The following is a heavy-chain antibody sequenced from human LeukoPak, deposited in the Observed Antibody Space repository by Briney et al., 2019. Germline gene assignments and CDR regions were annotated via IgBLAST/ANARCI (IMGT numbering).Heavy chain of an antibody. D-gene: IGHD3-3*01. CDR2: INPNSGGT. CDR3: ARGYYDFWSGYYSGFSWFDP. J-gene: IGHJ5*02. Sequence: ASVKVSCKASGYTFTGYYMHWVRQAPGQGLEWMGWINPNSGGTNYAQKVQGWVTMTRDTSISTAYMELSRLRSDDTAVYYCARGYYDFWSGYYSGFSWFDPWGQGTLVTVSS. V-gene: IGHV1-2*04. CDR1: GYTFTGYY.